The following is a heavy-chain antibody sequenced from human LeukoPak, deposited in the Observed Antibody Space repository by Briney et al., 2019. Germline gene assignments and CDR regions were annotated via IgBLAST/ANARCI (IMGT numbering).Heavy chain of an antibody. Sequence: GGSLRLSCAASGFTFSSYAMSWVRQAPGKGLEWVSAISGSGGSTYYADSVKGRFTISRDNSKNTLYLQMNSLRAEDTAVYHCAKEDSSGYQTGSFDYWGQGTLVTVSS. J-gene: IGHJ4*02. D-gene: IGHD3-22*01. V-gene: IGHV3-23*01. CDR2: ISGSGGST. CDR3: AKEDSSGYQTGSFDY. CDR1: GFTFSSYA.